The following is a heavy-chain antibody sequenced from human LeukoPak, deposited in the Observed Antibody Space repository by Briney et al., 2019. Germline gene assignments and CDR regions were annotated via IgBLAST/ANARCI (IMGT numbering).Heavy chain of an antibody. J-gene: IGHJ4*02. CDR1: GGSISSSSYY. Sequence: SETLSLTCTVSGGSISSSSYYWGWIRQPPGKGLEWIGSIYYSGSTYYNPSLKSRVTISADTSKNQFSLKLSSVTAADTAVYYCAILEHDYGGHWGQGTLVTVSS. CDR2: IYYSGST. V-gene: IGHV4-39*07. CDR3: AILEHDYGGH. D-gene: IGHD4-17*01.